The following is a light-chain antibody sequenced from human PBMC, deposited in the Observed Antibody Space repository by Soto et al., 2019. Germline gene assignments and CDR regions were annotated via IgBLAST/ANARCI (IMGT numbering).Light chain of an antibody. V-gene: IGKV3D-15*01. Sequence: EIVMTQSPATLSVSPGERATLSCRASQSVGSNLAWYQQKPGQAPRLLIYGASTRATGIPARFSGSGSGTEFTRPISSLQSEDFEVYYCQQYNNWPKPFGQGTKVEIK. CDR3: QQYNNWPKP. J-gene: IGKJ1*01. CDR1: QSVGSN. CDR2: GAS.